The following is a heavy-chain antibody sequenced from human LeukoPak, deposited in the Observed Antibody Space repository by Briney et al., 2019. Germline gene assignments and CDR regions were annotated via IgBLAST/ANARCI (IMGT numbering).Heavy chain of an antibody. CDR2: ISSSGGST. V-gene: IGHV3-23*01. D-gene: IGHD2-15*01. Sequence: GGSLRLSRAASGFTFDTYAMSWVRQAPGRGPEWVSLISSSGGSTYYADSVKGRFTVSRDNSKNTLYLQIHSLRAEDTAVYYCAKGKGSSSSSIDWWGQGTLVTVSS. J-gene: IGHJ4*02. CDR3: AKGKGSSSSSIDW. CDR1: GFTFDTYA.